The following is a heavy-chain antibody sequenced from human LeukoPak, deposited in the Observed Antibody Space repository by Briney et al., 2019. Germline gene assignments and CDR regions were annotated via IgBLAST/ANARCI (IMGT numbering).Heavy chain of an antibody. J-gene: IGHJ4*02. CDR2: ISSSSSYI. Sequence: GGSLRLSCAASGFTFSSYSMNWVRQAPGMGLEWVSSISSSSSYIYYADSVKGRFTISRDNAKNSLYLQMNSLRAEDTAVYYCAREVSDFGFDYWGQGTLVTVSS. CDR3: AREVSDFGFDY. D-gene: IGHD3-10*01. V-gene: IGHV3-21*01. CDR1: GFTFSSYS.